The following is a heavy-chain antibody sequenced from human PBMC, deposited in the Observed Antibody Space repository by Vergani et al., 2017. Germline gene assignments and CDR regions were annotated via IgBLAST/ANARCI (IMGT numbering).Heavy chain of an antibody. J-gene: IGHJ4*02. V-gene: IGHV3-21*01. D-gene: IGHD5-12*01. Sequence: EVQLVESGGGLIQPGGSLRLSCAASGFTFSSYSMNWVRQAPGKGLEWVSSISSSSSYIYYADSVKGRFTISRDNAKNSLYLQMNSLRAEDTAVYYCAMASGYDSHYFDYWGQGTLVTVSS. CDR3: AMASGYDSHYFDY. CDR1: GFTFSSYS. CDR2: ISSSSSYI.